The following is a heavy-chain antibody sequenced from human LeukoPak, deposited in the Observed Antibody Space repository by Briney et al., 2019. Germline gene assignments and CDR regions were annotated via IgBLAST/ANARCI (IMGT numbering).Heavy chain of an antibody. CDR3: AREPDRYDSSGYLDY. CDR1: GFSVSNNY. Sequence: PGGSLRLSCAASGFSVSNNYMSWVRQAPGKGLEWVSYISSSSSTIYYADSVKGRFTISRDNAKNSLYLQMNSLRAEDTAVYYCAREPDRYDSSGYLDYWGQGTLVTVSS. CDR2: ISSSSSTI. V-gene: IGHV3-11*04. D-gene: IGHD3-22*01. J-gene: IGHJ4*02.